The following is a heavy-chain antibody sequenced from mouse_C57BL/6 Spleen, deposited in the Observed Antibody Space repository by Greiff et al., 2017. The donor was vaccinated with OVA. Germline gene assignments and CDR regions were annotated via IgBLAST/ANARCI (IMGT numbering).Heavy chain of an antibody. J-gene: IGHJ2*01. CDR1: GFNIKDDY. CDR2: IDPENGDT. CDR3: TTLITTVVEDYFDY. Sequence: EVQLQQSGAELVRPGASVKLSCTASGFNIKDDYMHWVKQRPEQGLEWIGWIDPENGDTEYASKFQGKATITADTSSNTAYLQLSSLTSEDTAVYYCTTLITTVVEDYFDYWGQGTTLTVSS. V-gene: IGHV14-4*01. D-gene: IGHD1-1*01.